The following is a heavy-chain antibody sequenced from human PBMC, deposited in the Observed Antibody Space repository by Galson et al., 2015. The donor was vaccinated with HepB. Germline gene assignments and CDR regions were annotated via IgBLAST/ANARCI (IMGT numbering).Heavy chain of an antibody. CDR1: GGTFSSYA. CDR2: IIPILGIA. V-gene: IGHV1-69*04. CDR3: ARLVTAMAYYYYGMDV. D-gene: IGHD5-18*01. J-gene: IGHJ6*02. Sequence: SVKVSCKASGGTFSSYAISWVRQAPGQGLEWMGRIIPILGIANYAQKFQGRVTITADKSTSTAYMELSSLRSEDTAVYYCARLVTAMAYYYYGMDVWGQGTTVTVSS.